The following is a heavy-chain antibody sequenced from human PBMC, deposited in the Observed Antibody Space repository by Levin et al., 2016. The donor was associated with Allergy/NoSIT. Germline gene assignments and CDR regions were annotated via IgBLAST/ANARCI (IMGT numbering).Heavy chain of an antibody. J-gene: IGHJ6*02. V-gene: IGHV3-49*02. CDR2: IRSKAYGGTT. CDR3: TRGIAAVSYYYYGMDV. D-gene: IGHD6-13*01. Sequence: WIRQPPGKGLEWVGFIRSKAYGGTTEYAASVKGRFTISRDDSKSIAYLQMNSLKTEDTAVYYCTRGIAAVSYYYYGMDVWGQGTTVTVSS.